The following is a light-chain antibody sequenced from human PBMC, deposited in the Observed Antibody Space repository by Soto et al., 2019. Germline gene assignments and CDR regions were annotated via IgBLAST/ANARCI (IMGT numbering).Light chain of an antibody. J-gene: IGLJ2*01. CDR1: SSDVGGYNY. Sequence: QSVLTQPPSASGSPGQSVTISCTGTSSDVGGYNYVSWYQQHPGKAPKLMSYEVSKRPSGVPDRFSGSKSGNTASLTVSGLQAEDEADYYCSSYAGSNNWRVFGGGTKLTVL. CDR3: SSYAGSNNWRV. CDR2: EVS. V-gene: IGLV2-8*01.